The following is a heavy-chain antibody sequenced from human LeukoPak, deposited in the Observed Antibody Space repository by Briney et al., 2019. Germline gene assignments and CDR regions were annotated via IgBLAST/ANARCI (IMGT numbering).Heavy chain of an antibody. V-gene: IGHV4-4*07. Sequence: SETLSLTCIVSGGSISSYYWSWIRQPAGKGLEWIGRIYSSGSTNYNPSLKSRVTMSVDTSKNHSSLKLNSVTAADTAVYYCARHPELMRFDPWGQGTLVTVSS. CDR3: ARHPELMRFDP. CDR2: IYSSGST. D-gene: IGHD3-10*01. CDR1: GGSISSYY. J-gene: IGHJ5*02.